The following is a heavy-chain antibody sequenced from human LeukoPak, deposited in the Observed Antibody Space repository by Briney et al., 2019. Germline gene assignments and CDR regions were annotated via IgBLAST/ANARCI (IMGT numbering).Heavy chain of an antibody. CDR1: GYTFTSYD. D-gene: IGHD4-17*01. Sequence: ASVKVSCKASGYTFTSYDINWVRHAPGQRLEWMGIINPSDQSTTYARRFKGRVTVTGDMSTRTVYMELSSLKSEDTAVYYCARGPHGDYPNLFDSWGQGTLVTVSS. V-gene: IGHV1-46*01. J-gene: IGHJ4*02. CDR2: INPSDQST. CDR3: ARGPHGDYPNLFDS.